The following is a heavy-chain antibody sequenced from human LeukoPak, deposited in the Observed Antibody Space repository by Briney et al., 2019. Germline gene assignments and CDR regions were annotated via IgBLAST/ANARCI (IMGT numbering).Heavy chain of an antibody. D-gene: IGHD3-10*01. Sequence: SETLSLTCTVSGGSISSYYWSWIRQPAGKGLEWIGRIYTSGSTNYNPSLKSRVTMSVDTSKNQFSLKLSSVTAADTAVYYCARGRGPRGVIANYYYYYGMDVWGQGTTVTVSS. CDR3: ARGRGPRGVIANYYYYYGMDV. V-gene: IGHV4-4*07. CDR1: GGSISSYY. CDR2: IYTSGST. J-gene: IGHJ6*02.